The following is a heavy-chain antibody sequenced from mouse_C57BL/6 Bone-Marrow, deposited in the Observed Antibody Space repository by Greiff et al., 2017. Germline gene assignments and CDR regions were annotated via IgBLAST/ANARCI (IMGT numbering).Heavy chain of an antibody. J-gene: IGHJ4*01. Sequence: QVQLKESGAELAKPGASVTLSCKASGYTFTSYWMHWVKQRPGQGLEWIGYINPRSGYTKYNQKFKDKATLTADKSSSTAYMRLSSLTYEDSAVYYCARDGDYDDYAMDYWGQGTSVTVSS. V-gene: IGHV1-7*01. D-gene: IGHD2-4*01. CDR3: ARDGDYDDYAMDY. CDR1: GYTFTSYW. CDR2: INPRSGYT.